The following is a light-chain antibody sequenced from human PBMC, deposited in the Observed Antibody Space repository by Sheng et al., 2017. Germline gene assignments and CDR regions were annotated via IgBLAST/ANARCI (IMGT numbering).Light chain of an antibody. CDR3: QQRYNWPLT. Sequence: EIVLTQSPATLSLSPGERVTLSCRASQSIRSFLAWYQHKPGQAPRLLIYDASNRATGIPARVSGSGSGTDFTLTISSLEPEDFAVYYCQQRYNWPLTFGGGTKVEIK. CDR2: DAS. CDR1: QSIRSF. V-gene: IGKV3-11*01. J-gene: IGKJ4*01.